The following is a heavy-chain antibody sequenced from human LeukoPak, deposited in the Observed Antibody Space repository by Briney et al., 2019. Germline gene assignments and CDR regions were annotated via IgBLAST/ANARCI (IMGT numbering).Heavy chain of an antibody. CDR1: GGSISSISYY. D-gene: IGHD3-16*01. CDR3: ARRGGGHAFDI. J-gene: IGHJ3*02. CDR2: IYYSGTT. V-gene: IGHV4-39*01. Sequence: PSETLSLTCSVSGGSISSISYYWGWIRRPPGKGLEWIASIYYSGTTHYNPSLSSRVTMSVDTSKNQFSLKLSAVTAADTAVYYCARRGGGHAFDIWGQGTMVTVSS.